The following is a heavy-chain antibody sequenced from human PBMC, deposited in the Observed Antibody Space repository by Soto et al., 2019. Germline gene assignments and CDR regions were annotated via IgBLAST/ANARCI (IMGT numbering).Heavy chain of an antibody. J-gene: IGHJ5*02. Sequence: SETLSLTCTVSGGSISSYYWSWIRQPPGKGLEWIGYIYYSGSTNYNPSLKSRVTISVDTSKSQFSLKLSSVTAADTAVYYCARERIAAAVNWFDPWGQGTLVTVS. CDR1: GGSISSYY. V-gene: IGHV4-59*01. D-gene: IGHD6-13*01. CDR2: IYYSGST. CDR3: ARERIAAAVNWFDP.